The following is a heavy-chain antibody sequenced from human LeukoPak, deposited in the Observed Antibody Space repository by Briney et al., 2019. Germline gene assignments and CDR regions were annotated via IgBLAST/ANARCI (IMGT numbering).Heavy chain of an antibody. D-gene: IGHD1-26*01. CDR3: ARDPSGSWQRFDY. CDR1: GYTFTTYY. Sequence: ASVKVSCKTSGYTFTTYYIHWVRHAPGQGLEWMGVINPNGGGTAYVAKFQGRVTMTRDTSTSTVYMQLSSLTSEDMAVYYCARDPSGSWQRFDYWGQGTLVTVSS. J-gene: IGHJ4*02. V-gene: IGHV1-46*01. CDR2: INPNGGGT.